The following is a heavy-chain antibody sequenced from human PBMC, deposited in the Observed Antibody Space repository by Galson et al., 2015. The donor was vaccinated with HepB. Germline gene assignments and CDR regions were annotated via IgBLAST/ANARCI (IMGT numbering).Heavy chain of an antibody. CDR1: GYTFTSYY. J-gene: IGHJ6*02. D-gene: IGHD6-13*01. Sequence: SVKVSCKASGYTFTSYYMHWVRQAPGQGLEWMGIINPTPGRTTYAQNFQGRVTMTRDTSTSTAYMDLSSLRSEDTAVYYCSRDLSAASGYRYFGMHGWGQGTTVTVSS. CDR3: SRDLSAASGYRYFGMHG. CDR2: INPTPGRT. V-gene: IGHV1-46*03.